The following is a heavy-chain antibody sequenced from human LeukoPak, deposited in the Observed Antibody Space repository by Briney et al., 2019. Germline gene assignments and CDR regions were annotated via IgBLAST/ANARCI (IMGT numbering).Heavy chain of an antibody. CDR1: GFTFDDYA. J-gene: IGHJ4*02. D-gene: IGHD6-19*01. V-gene: IGHV3-9*01. CDR2: ISWNSGSI. Sequence: GGSLRLSCAASGFTFDDYAMHWVRQAPGKGLEWVSGISWNSGSIGYADSVKGRFTISRDNAKNSLYLQMNSLRAEDTALYYCAKDKAVAGPIDYWGQGTLVTVSS. CDR3: AKDKAVAGPIDY.